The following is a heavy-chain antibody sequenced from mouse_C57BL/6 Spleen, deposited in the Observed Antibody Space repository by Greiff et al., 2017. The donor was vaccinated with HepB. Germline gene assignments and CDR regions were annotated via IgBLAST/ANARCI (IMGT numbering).Heavy chain of an antibody. D-gene: IGHD1-1*01. CDR3: AREGGSSSAWFAY. CDR2: ISSGSSTI. V-gene: IGHV5-17*01. CDR1: GFTFSDYG. J-gene: IGHJ3*01. Sequence: EVQRVESGGGLVKPGGSLKLSCAASGFTFSDYGMHWVRQAPEKGLEWVAYISSGSSTIYYADTVKGRFTISRDNAKNTLFLQMTSLRSEDTAMYYCAREGGSSSAWFAYWGQGTLVTVSA.